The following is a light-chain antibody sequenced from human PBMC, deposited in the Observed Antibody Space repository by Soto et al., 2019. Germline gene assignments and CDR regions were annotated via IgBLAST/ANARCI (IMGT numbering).Light chain of an antibody. CDR3: QQYNNLPPT. CDR2: SAS. CDR1: ERVSTN. J-gene: IGKJ1*01. Sequence: PGESATLSCRASERVSTNLAWYQQTPGQAPRLLIYSASRTPTDIPVRFSGSGSGAKFTLTISSLQAEDFAIYYCQQYNNLPPTSGQGTKVDIK. V-gene: IGKV3-15*01.